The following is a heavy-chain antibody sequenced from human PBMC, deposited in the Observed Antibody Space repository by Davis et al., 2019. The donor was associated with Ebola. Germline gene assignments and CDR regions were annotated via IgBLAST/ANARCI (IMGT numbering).Heavy chain of an antibody. J-gene: IGHJ4*02. CDR2: INHSGST. V-gene: IGHV4-34*01. D-gene: IGHD6-13*01. Sequence: SETLSLTCAVYGGSFSGYYWSWIRQPPGKGLEWIGEINHSGSTNCNPSLKSRVTISVDTSKNQFSLKLSSVTAADTAVYYCARGSALAAAGTGFDYWGQGTLVTVSS. CDR3: ARGSALAAAGTGFDY. CDR1: GGSFSGYY.